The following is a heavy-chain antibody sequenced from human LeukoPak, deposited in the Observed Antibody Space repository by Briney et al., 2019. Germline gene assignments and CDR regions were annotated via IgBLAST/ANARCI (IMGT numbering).Heavy chain of an antibody. Sequence: GGSLRLSCAASGLNFNNAWMSWVRQAPGKGLVWVSGINSDGSSTTYADSVKGRFTISRDNAKNTLYLQMNSLRAEDTAVYYCARDLNVWGQGTTVTVSS. V-gene: IGHV3-74*01. J-gene: IGHJ6*02. CDR3: ARDLNV. CDR1: GLNFNNAW. CDR2: INSDGSST.